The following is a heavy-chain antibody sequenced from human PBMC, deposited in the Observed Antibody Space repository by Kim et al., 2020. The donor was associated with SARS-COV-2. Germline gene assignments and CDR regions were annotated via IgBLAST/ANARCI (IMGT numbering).Heavy chain of an antibody. D-gene: IGHD6-6*01. CDR3: ARDSVRHFDY. CDR2: YN. V-gene: IGHV6-1*01. J-gene: IGHJ4*02. Sequence: YNDYAVSVKSRITINPDPTKNRFSLQPNSLTPDDTAVYYCARDSVRHFDYWGQGTLVTVSS.